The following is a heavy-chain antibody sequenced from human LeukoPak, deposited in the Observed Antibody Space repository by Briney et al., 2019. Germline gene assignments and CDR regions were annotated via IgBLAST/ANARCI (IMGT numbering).Heavy chain of an antibody. CDR3: ARGSVADDDAFDI. V-gene: IGHV4-34*01. J-gene: IGHJ3*02. CDR2: INHSGST. Sequence: SETLSLTCAVYGGSFSGYYWSWIRQPPGKGLEWIGEINHSGSTNYNPSLKSRVTISVDTSKNQFSLKLSSVTAADTAVYYCARGSVADDDAFDIWGQGTMVTVSS. CDR1: GGSFSGYY. D-gene: IGHD6-19*01.